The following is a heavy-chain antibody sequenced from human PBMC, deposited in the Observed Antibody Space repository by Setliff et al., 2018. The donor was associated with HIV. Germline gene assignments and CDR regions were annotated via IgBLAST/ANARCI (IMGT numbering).Heavy chain of an antibody. V-gene: IGHV3-74*01. CDR1: GFTFSSYW. Sequence: GGSLRLSCEASGFTFSSYWMHWVRQAPGKGLVWVSRIASDGRRTDYADSVKGRFTISRDNSKKTLYLQMNSLIPEDTAVYHCAKARSEYQLMPWYYYMDVWGQGTTVTVS. CDR2: IASDGRRT. CDR3: AKARSEYQLMPWYYYMDV. D-gene: IGHD6-6*01. J-gene: IGHJ6*03.